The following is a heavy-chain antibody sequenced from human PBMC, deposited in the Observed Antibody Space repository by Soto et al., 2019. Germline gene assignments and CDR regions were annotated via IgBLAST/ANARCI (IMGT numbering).Heavy chain of an antibody. J-gene: IGHJ4*02. Sequence: EVQLVESGGGLVKPGGSLRLPGGPPGLPFTRNTLNWSAQAPGKGLEWVSSISSTTNYIYYGDSMKGRFTFSRDNAKNSLYLEMNSLRAEDTAVYYCARESEDLTSNFDYWGQGTLVTVSS. CDR2: ISSTTNYI. CDR1: GLPFTRNT. CDR3: ARESEDLTSNFDY. V-gene: IGHV3-21*06.